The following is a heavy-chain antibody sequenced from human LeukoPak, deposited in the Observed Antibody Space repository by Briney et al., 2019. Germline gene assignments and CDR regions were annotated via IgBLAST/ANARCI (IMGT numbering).Heavy chain of an antibody. CDR1: GGSMSSYY. CDR2: IYHSGST. Sequence: PSETLSLTCSVSGGSMSSYYWSWIRQSPGKGLEWIGYIYHSGSTDYNSSLKSRVTISEDTSKKQFSLKVSSVTAADTAVYYCARQGPGYCGSTSCYGVDYWGQGTLVTVSS. CDR3: ARQGPGYCGSTSCYGVDY. D-gene: IGHD2-2*01. V-gene: IGHV4-59*01. J-gene: IGHJ4*02.